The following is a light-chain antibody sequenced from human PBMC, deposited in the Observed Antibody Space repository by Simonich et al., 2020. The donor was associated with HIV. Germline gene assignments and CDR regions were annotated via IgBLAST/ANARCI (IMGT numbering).Light chain of an antibody. CDR2: AAS. V-gene: IGKV1-NL1*01. J-gene: IGKJ4*01. Sequence: DIQMTQSPSSLSASVGDRVTITCRASQGISNSLAWYQQKPGKAPKLLLYAASRLESVVPSRFSGSGSGTDYTLTISSMQSEDFAVYYCQQYNNWPLTFGGGTRVEI. CDR3: QQYNNWPLT. CDR1: QGISNS.